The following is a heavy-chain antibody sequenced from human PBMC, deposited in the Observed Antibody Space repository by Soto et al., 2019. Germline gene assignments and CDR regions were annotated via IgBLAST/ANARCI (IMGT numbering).Heavy chain of an antibody. CDR2: ISAYNGNT. Sequence: QVQLVQSGAEVKKPGASVKVSCKASGYTFTSYGISWVRQAPGQGLEWMGWISAYNGNTNYAQKLQGRVTMTTDTTTSTANKKLMSLRSNDSAVYNCARDPGYGDYEIDYCGQGTLVTGSS. V-gene: IGHV1-18*01. CDR3: ARDPGYGDYEIDY. D-gene: IGHD4-17*01. J-gene: IGHJ4*02. CDR1: GYTFTSYG.